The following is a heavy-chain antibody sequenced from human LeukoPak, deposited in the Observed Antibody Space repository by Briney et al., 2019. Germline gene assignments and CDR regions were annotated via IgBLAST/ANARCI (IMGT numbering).Heavy chain of an antibody. J-gene: IGHJ5*02. CDR3: AKDRGDQLEINWFDP. V-gene: IGHV3-9*01. CDR2: ISWNSGSI. Sequence: GGSLRLSCAASGFTFDDYAMHWVRQAPGKGLEWVSGISWNSGSIGYADSVKGRFTISRDNAKNSLYLQMNSLRAEDTASYYCAKDRGDQLEINWFDPWGQGTLVTVSS. CDR1: GFTFDDYA. D-gene: IGHD6-13*01.